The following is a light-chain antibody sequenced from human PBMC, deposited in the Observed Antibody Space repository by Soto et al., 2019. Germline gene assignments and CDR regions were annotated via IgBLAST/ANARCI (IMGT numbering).Light chain of an antibody. CDR1: SSDVGGYNY. V-gene: IGLV2-14*01. CDR2: DVS. J-gene: IGLJ1*01. Sequence: QSALTQPASVSGSPGQSITISCTGTSSDVGGYNYVFWYQQHPGKAPKLMIYDVSDRPSGVSNRFSGSKSGNTASLTISGLQAEDEADYYCCSYTSSSSPSYVLGTGTKVTVL. CDR3: CSYTSSSSPSYV.